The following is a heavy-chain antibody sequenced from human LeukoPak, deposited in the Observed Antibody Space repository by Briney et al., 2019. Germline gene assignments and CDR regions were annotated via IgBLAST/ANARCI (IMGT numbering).Heavy chain of an antibody. J-gene: IGHJ4*02. CDR1: GYTCTDYY. CDR3: ARGPYYFDY. Sequence: ASVKVSCKTSGYTCTDYYIHWVRQAPGQGLEWMGRINPNSGGTNSAQKFQDRVTMIRDTSISTAYMELSNLKSDDTAIYYCARGPYYFDYWGQGTLVTVSS. CDR2: INPNSGGT. V-gene: IGHV1-2*06.